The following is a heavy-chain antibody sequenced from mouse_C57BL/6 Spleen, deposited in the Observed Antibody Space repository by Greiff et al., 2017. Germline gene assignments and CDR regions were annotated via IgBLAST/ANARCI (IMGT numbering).Heavy chain of an antibody. CDR3: ARPGNYVGYYFDY. D-gene: IGHD1-1*01. J-gene: IGHJ2*01. Sequence: EVHLVESGGGLVKPGGSLKLSCAASGFTFSDYGMHWVRQAPEKGLEWVAYISSGSSTIYYADTVKGRFTISRDNAKNTLFLQMTSLRSEDTAMYYCARPGNYVGYYFDYWGQGTTLTVSS. CDR2: ISSGSSTI. V-gene: IGHV5-17*01. CDR1: GFTFSDYG.